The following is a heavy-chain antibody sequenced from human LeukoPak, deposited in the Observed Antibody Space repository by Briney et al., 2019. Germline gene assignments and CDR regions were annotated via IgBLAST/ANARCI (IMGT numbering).Heavy chain of an antibody. CDR3: ARDGGCGGDCYDY. V-gene: IGHV1-2*02. CDR1: GYTFTGYY. Sequence: GASVKVSCKASGYTFTGYYMHWVRQAPGQGLEWMGWINPNSGGTNYAQKFQGRVTMTRNTSISTAYMELSSLRSEDTAVYYCARDGGCGGDCYDYWGQGTLVTVSS. CDR2: INPNSGGT. J-gene: IGHJ4*02. D-gene: IGHD2-21*01.